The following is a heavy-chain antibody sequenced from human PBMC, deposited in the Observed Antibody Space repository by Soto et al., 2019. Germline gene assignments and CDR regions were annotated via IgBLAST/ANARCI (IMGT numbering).Heavy chain of an antibody. J-gene: IGHJ4*02. CDR2: ISYSEST. Sequence: SETLSLTCTASGGSISSRGYYCSWIRQFPGKGLEWIGYISYSESTDYNPSLKSRVTISADTSKNQFSLKLSSVTAADTAVYYCAGGNDYAKIGYWGQGAQVTVSS. V-gene: IGHV4-31*03. CDR3: AGGNDYAKIGY. D-gene: IGHD4-17*01. CDR1: GGSISSRGYY.